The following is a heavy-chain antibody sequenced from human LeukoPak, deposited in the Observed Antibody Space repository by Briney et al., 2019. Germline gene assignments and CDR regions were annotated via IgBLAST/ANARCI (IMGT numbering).Heavy chain of an antibody. D-gene: IGHD4-11*01. CDR1: GYTFTSYD. CDR2: MNPNSGNT. J-gene: IGHJ1*01. V-gene: IGHV1-8*01. CDR3: AREYSASEH. Sequence: ASVKVSCKASGYTFTSYDINWVRQATGQGLEWMGWMNPNSGNTGYAQKFQGRITVTRDTSISTTYMELSWLTSDDTALYYCAREYSASEHWGQGTLVTVSS.